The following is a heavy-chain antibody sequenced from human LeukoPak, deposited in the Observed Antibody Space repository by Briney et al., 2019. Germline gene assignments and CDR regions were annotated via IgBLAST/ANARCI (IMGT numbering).Heavy chain of an antibody. V-gene: IGHV3-30*18. Sequence: GRSLRLSCAASGFTFSSYGMHWVRQAPGKGLEWVAVISYDGSNKYYADSVKGRFTISRDNSKNTLYLQMNSLRAEDTAVYYCAKDRGPAATSYYYYGMDVWGKGTTVTVSS. J-gene: IGHJ6*04. CDR2: ISYDGSNK. D-gene: IGHD2-2*01. CDR3: AKDRGPAATSYYYYGMDV. CDR1: GFTFSSYG.